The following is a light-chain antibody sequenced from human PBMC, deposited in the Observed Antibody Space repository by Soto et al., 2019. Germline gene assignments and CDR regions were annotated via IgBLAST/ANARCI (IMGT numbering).Light chain of an antibody. V-gene: IGKV1-12*02. J-gene: IGKJ3*01. CDR1: QDIRRW. CDR2: AAS. Sequence: DIQMTQSPSSVSASVGDRVTITCRASQDIRRWLAWYQQKPGKAPKLLIYAASSLHSGVPSRFSGSGSGTDFTLTISSLQPEDFATYFCQQANSFPFTFGPGTKVDFK. CDR3: QQANSFPFT.